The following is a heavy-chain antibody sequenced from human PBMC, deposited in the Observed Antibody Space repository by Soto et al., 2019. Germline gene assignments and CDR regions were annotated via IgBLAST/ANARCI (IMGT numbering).Heavy chain of an antibody. J-gene: IGHJ6*02. CDR2: INGYTGNT. CDR1: GYTFTSYG. V-gene: IGHV1-18*01. Sequence: ASVKVSCKASGYTFTSYGLSWVRQAPGQGLEWMGWINGYTGNTNYAQKFQGRVTMTTDTSTNTAYLDLWTLISDDTAVYYCARSWVTGKGGIDVWCQRTTVTVSS. CDR3: ARSWVTGKGGIDV. D-gene: IGHD3-16*01.